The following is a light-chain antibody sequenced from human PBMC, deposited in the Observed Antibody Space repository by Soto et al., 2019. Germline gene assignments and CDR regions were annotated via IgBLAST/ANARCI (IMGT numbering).Light chain of an antibody. V-gene: IGKV1-33*01. CDR3: QQYDNLIT. Sequence: DIQMTQSPSSLSASVGDRVTITCQASPDITNYLNWYQQKPGKAPKLLIYDASNLETGVPSRFSGSGSGTHFTLTISSLQPEDIATYYWQQYDNLITFGQGTRLEIK. J-gene: IGKJ5*01. CDR1: PDITNY. CDR2: DAS.